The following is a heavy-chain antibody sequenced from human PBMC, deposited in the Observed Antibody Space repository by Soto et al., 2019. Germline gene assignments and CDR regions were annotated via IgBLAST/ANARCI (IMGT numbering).Heavy chain of an antibody. CDR1: GGSISTDFYY. V-gene: IGHV4-31*03. D-gene: IGHD1-1*01. J-gene: IGHJ4*02. CDR2: IYYTGST. Sequence: SETLSLTCTVSGGSISTDFYYWSWIRQYPGKGLEWIGYIYYTGSTYYNPSLKSRVTISVDTSKNLFSLKLTSVTAADTATYYCAHRAGLHGNWNGGSFDFWGQGALVTVSS. CDR3: AHRAGLHGNWNGGSFDF.